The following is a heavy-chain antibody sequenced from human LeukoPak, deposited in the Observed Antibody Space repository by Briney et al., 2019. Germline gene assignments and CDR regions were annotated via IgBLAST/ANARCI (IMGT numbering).Heavy chain of an antibody. J-gene: IGHJ4*02. D-gene: IGHD2-8*01. CDR1: GGSISSSSYY. Sequence: PSETLSLTCTVSGGSISSSSYYWGWIRQPPGKGLEWIGSIYYSGSTYYNPSLKSRVTISVDTSKNQCSLKLSSVTAADTAVYYCARICTNGVCYRGFDYWGQGTLVTVSS. CDR2: IYYSGST. CDR3: ARICTNGVCYRGFDY. V-gene: IGHV4-39*01.